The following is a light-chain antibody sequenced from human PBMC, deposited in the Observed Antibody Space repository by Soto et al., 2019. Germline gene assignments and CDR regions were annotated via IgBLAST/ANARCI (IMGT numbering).Light chain of an antibody. CDR2: GNT. CDR1: SSNIGAGYP. J-gene: IGLJ1*01. CDR3: QSYDSSLSAYV. V-gene: IGLV1-40*01. Sequence: VLTQPPSVSGAPGQRITISCTGSSSNIGAGYPIHWYQQLPGTAPRLLIFGNTIRPSGVPARFSGSRSGLAITGLQAEDEADYYCQSYDSSLSAYVFGAGTKVTVL.